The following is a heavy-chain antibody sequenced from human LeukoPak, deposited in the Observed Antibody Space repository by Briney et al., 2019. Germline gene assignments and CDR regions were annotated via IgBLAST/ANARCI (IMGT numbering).Heavy chain of an antibody. CDR1: GGSISTSSYY. CDR3: ARSIVATIGGKREYYYYMDV. V-gene: IGHV4-61*02. D-gene: IGHD5-12*01. J-gene: IGHJ6*03. CDR2: IYTSGST. Sequence: SETLSLTCTVSGGSISTSSYYWSWIQQPAGKGLEWIGRIYTSGSTNYNPSLKSRVTMSVDTSKNQFSLKLSSVTAADTVVYYCARSIVATIGGKREYYYYMDVWGKGTTVTISS.